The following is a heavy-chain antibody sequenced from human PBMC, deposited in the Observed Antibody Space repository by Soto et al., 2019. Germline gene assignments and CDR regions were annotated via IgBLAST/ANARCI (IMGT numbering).Heavy chain of an antibody. Sequence: SETLSLTCTVSVGSISGYHWSWIRQRPGKGLEWIGYVYDSGSTNYDPSLKSRVTMLVDTSKNHFSLRLSSVTAADTAVYYCARLKGYSYGYFDPWGQGTLVTVSS. CDR2: VYDSGST. D-gene: IGHD5-18*01. V-gene: IGHV4-59*08. CDR3: ARLKGYSYGYFDP. CDR1: VGSISGYH. J-gene: IGHJ4*02.